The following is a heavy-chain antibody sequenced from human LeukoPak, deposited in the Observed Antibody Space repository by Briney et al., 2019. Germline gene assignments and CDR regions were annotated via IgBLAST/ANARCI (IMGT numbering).Heavy chain of an antibody. CDR2: ISGSGGST. J-gene: IGHJ3*02. CDR3: AKARDGYNLIPDAFDI. V-gene: IGHV3-23*01. D-gene: IGHD5-24*01. CDR1: GFTFSSYA. Sequence: PGGSLRLSCAASGFTFSSYAMSLVRQAPGKGLEWVSAISGSGGSTYYADSVKGRFTISRDNSKSTLYLQMNSLRAEDTAVYYCAKARDGYNLIPDAFDIWGQGTMVTVSS.